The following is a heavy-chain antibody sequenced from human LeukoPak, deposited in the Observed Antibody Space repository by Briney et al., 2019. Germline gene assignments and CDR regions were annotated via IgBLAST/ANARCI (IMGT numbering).Heavy chain of an antibody. CDR3: ARAAATTENAFDY. D-gene: IGHD1-1*01. Sequence: PGGSLRLSWAASGXTFSEHSMNWIRQAPGKGLEWLSYITTSSNTIFYADSVKGRFTIPRDNPKSSLYLQMNSLRDEDTAVYYCARAAATTENAFDYWGQGTLVTVSS. CDR2: ITTSSNTI. J-gene: IGHJ4*02. V-gene: IGHV3-48*02. CDR1: GXTFSEHS.